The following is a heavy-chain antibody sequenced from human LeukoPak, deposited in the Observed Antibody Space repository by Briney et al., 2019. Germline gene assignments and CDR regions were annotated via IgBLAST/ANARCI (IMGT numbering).Heavy chain of an antibody. V-gene: IGHV4-59*08. CDR3: ARHETGLLYYFDY. J-gene: IGHJ4*02. CDR1: GGSISSYY. Sequence: SETLSLTCTVSGGSISSYYWSWIRQPPGKGLEWIGYIYYSGSTNYNPSLKSRVTISVDTSKNQFSLKMSSVTAADTAVYYCARHETGLLYYFDYWGQGTLVTVSS. CDR2: IYYSGST. D-gene: IGHD1-26*01.